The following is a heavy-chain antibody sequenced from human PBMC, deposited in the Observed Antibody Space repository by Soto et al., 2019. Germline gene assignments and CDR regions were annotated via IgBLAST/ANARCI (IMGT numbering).Heavy chain of an antibody. V-gene: IGHV4-4*07. CDR1: GGSISSYY. CDR2: IYTSGST. D-gene: IGHD3-22*01. J-gene: IGHJ6*02. CDR3: ARVSYDSIFYYYGMDV. Sequence: ASETLSLTCTVSGGSISSYYWSWIRQPAGKGLEWIGRIYTSGSTNYNPSLKSRVTMSVDTSKNQFSLKLSSVTAADTAVYYCARVSYDSIFYYYGMDVWGQGTTVTVSS.